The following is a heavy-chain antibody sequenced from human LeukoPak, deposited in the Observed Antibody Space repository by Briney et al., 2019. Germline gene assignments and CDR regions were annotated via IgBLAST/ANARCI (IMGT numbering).Heavy chain of an antibody. CDR3: ARGVNSQGTAMVLFDS. Sequence: ASVKVSCKASGYTFTNHDINWVRQASGQGLEWMGWMNPKSGNTGYLQKFQGRVTMTRDTSMSTAFMELSSLASEDTAVYYCARGVNSQGTAMVLFDSWGQGSLVTVSS. J-gene: IGHJ4*02. V-gene: IGHV1-8*01. D-gene: IGHD5-18*01. CDR2: MNPKSGNT. CDR1: GYTFTNHD.